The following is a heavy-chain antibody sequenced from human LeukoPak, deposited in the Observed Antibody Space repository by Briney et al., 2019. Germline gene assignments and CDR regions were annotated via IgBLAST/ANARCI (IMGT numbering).Heavy chain of an antibody. D-gene: IGHD5-18*01. Sequence: PGGSLRLSCAASGFTFSSHSMNWVRQAPGKGLEWVSSISDTSSYKLYADSVKGRFTISRDNAKNSLDLQMNSLRDEDTAVYYCARGVGYSYANEKWGQGTLVTVSS. CDR3: ARGVGYSYANEK. V-gene: IGHV3-21*01. CDR1: GFTFSSHS. J-gene: IGHJ4*02. CDR2: ISDTSSYK.